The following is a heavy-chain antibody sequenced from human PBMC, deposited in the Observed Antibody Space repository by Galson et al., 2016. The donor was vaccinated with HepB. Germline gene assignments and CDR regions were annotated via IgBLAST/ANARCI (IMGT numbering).Heavy chain of an antibody. CDR3: AKMKYGGSGSLSTFDI. J-gene: IGHJ3*02. CDR1: GFTFSSYA. D-gene: IGHD3-10*01. V-gene: IGHV3-23*01. CDR2: ISGSADST. Sequence: SLRLSCAASGFTFSSYAMSWVRQAPGKGLEWVSTISGSADSTYYADSVKGRFSISRDKSRNTLYVQMNSLRAEDTAIYYCAKMKYGGSGSLSTFDIWGPGTMVTVSS.